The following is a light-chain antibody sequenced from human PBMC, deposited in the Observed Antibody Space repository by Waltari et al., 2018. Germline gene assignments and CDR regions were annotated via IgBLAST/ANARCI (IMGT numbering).Light chain of an antibody. V-gene: IGLV2-14*01. Sequence: QSPLTQPASVSGSPGQSITVSCPGTRDDVGGSTFVSWYQPYPGKAPKLIIYDVTNRPSGVSNRFSASKSGNTASLTISGLQAEDEADYYCCSYTSSATLVFGGGTKVTVL. CDR3: CSYTSSATLV. CDR1: RDDVGGSTF. CDR2: DVT. J-gene: IGLJ2*01.